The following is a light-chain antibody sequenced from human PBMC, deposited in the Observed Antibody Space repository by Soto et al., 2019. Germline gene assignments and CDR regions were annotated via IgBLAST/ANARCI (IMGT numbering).Light chain of an antibody. J-gene: IGKJ3*01. Sequence: EIVLTQSPVTLSLSPGERATLSCRASQIVSSSYLAWYQQKPAQAPRLLIHGASSRVTGIPDRFSGSGSGTDFTLTISRLEPEDFAVYYCQQYGRSPFTFGPGTRVDIK. CDR2: GAS. CDR1: QIVSSSY. V-gene: IGKV3-20*01. CDR3: QQYGRSPFT.